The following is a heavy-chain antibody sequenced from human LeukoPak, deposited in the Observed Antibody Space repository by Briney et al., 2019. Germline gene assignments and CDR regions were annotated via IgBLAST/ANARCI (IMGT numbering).Heavy chain of an antibody. D-gene: IGHD5-12*01. J-gene: IGHJ4*02. V-gene: IGHV4-34*01. Sequence: SETLSLTCAVYGGSFSGYYWSWIRQPPGKGLEWIGEINHSGSTNYNPSLKSRVTISVDTSKNQFSLKLSSVTAADTAVYYCARGPGLTGYSGCFDYWGQGTLVTVSS. CDR1: GGSFSGYY. CDR2: INHSGST. CDR3: ARGPGLTGYSGCFDY.